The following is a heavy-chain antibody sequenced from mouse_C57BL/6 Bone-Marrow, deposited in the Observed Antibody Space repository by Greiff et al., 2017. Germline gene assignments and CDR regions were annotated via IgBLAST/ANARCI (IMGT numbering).Heavy chain of an antibody. D-gene: IGHD2-4*01. J-gene: IGHJ1*03. V-gene: IGHV1-18*01. CDR3: ARTSYYDYGYWYFDV. Sequence: EVQLQQSGPELVKPGASVKIPCKASGYTFTDYNMDWVKQSHGKSLEWIGDINPNNGGTIYNQKFKGKATLTVDKSSSTAYMELRSLTSEDTAVYYCARTSYYDYGYWYFDVWGTGTTVTVSS. CDR1: GYTFTDYN. CDR2: INPNNGGT.